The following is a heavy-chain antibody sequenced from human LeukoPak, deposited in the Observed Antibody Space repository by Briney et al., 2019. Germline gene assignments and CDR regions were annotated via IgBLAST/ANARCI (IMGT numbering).Heavy chain of an antibody. CDR3: ARVLIGSELLFYYYYMDV. CDR1: GFTFSSHS. D-gene: IGHD1-26*01. CDR2: ISTSSSYI. V-gene: IGHV3-21*01. J-gene: IGHJ6*03. Sequence: GGSLRLSCAASGFTFSSHSMNWVRQAPGKGLEWVSSISTSSSYIYYADSVKGRFTISRDNAKNSLYLQMNSLRAEDTAVYYCARVLIGSELLFYYYYMDVWGKGTTVTVSS.